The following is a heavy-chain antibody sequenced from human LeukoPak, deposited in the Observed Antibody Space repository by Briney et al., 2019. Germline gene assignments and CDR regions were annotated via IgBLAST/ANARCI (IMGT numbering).Heavy chain of an antibody. J-gene: IGHJ4*02. CDR2: VTSSSTYI. D-gene: IGHD3-22*01. CDR1: GFTFSTYS. V-gene: IGHV3-21*01. CDR3: ARNKMYYYDTSGFYFFDS. Sequence: GGSLRLSCSASGFTFSTYSMNWVRQAPGKGLEWVSAVTSSSTYIYYADSVRGRFAISRDNSKNSLYLQMNSVTVEDTAVYYCARNKMYYYDTSGFYFFDSWGQGTLVTVSS.